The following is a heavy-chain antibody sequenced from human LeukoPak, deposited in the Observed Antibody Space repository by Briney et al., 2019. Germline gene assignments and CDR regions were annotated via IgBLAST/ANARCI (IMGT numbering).Heavy chain of an antibody. Sequence: GGSLRLSCAASGFTFSSYSMNWVRQAPGKGLEWVSSISSSSSYIYYADSVKGRFTISRDNAKNSLYLQMNSLRAEDTAVYYCARGGVVADIVVVPAATHDYWGQGTLVTVSS. V-gene: IGHV3-21*01. CDR3: ARGGVVADIVVVPAATHDY. J-gene: IGHJ4*02. CDR1: GFTFSSYS. CDR2: ISSSSSYI. D-gene: IGHD2-2*01.